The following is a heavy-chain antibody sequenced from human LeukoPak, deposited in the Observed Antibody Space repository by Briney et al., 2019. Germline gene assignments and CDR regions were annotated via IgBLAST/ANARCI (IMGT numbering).Heavy chain of an antibody. CDR1: GGSISSYY. D-gene: IGHD6-13*01. CDR3: ARFRGSSWPNRKYYFDY. CDR2: IYYSGST. J-gene: IGHJ4*02. Sequence: SETLSLTCTVSGGSISSYYWSWIRQPPGKGLEWIGHIYYSGSTNYNPSLKSRVTISVDTSKNQFSLKLSSVTAADTAVYYCARFRGSSWPNRKYYFDYWGQGTLVTVSS. V-gene: IGHV4-59*01.